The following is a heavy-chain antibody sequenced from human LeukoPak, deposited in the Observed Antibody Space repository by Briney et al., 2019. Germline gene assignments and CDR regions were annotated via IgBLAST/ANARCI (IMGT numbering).Heavy chain of an antibody. CDR1: GYTFTGYY. CDR2: INPNSGDT. D-gene: IGHD5-18*01. J-gene: IGHJ4*02. V-gene: IGHV1-2*02. CDR3: AKDEGNSYGPNDY. Sequence: GASVKVSCKASGYTFTGYYMHWVRQAPGQGLEWIGWINPNSGDTNYAQKFQGRVTMTRDTSISTAYMELSRLTSDDTAVYYCAKDEGNSYGPNDYWGQGTLVTVSS.